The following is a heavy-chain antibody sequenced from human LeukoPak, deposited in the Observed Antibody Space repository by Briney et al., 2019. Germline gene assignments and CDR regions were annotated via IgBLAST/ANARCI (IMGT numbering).Heavy chain of an antibody. Sequence: PGGSLRLSCAAAGITFSDYYMSCIRQAQGKGPEWVSYISSSGSTIYYADSVKGRFTISRDNAKNSLYLQMNSLRAEDTAVYYCARDVPRYYYDSSGYHRFDYWGQGTLVTVSS. J-gene: IGHJ4*02. CDR2: ISSSGSTI. D-gene: IGHD3-22*01. CDR3: ARDVPRYYYDSSGYHRFDY. V-gene: IGHV3-11*01. CDR1: GITFSDYY.